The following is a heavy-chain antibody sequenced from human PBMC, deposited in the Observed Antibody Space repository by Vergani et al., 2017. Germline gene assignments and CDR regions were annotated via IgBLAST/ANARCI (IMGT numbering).Heavy chain of an antibody. CDR2: IYYSGST. V-gene: IGHV4-39*01. Sequence: QLQLQESGPGLVKPSETLSLTCTVPGGSISSSSYYWGWIRQPPGKGLEWIGSIYYSGSTYYNPSLKSRVTISVDTSKTQFSLKLSSVTAADTAVYYCARRLAYCGGDCYPYYYGMDVWGQGTTVTVSS. D-gene: IGHD2-21*02. J-gene: IGHJ6*02. CDR1: GGSISSSSYY. CDR3: ARRLAYCGGDCYPYYYGMDV.